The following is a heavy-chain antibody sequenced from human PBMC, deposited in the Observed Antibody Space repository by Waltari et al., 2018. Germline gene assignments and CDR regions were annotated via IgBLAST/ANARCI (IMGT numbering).Heavy chain of an antibody. Sequence: EVQLVESGGGLVKPGGSLRLSCAASGFTFSSYSMNWVRQAPGKGLEWVSSISSSSSYIYYADSVKGRFTISRDNAKNSLYLQMNSLRAEDTAVYYCALVAGTGREYFDYWGQGTLVTVSS. CDR2: ISSSSSYI. D-gene: IGHD6-19*01. V-gene: IGHV3-21*01. CDR3: ALVAGTGREYFDY. CDR1: GFTFSSYS. J-gene: IGHJ4*02.